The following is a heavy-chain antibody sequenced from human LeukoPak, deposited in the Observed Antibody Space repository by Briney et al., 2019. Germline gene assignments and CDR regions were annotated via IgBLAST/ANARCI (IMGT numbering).Heavy chain of an antibody. J-gene: IGHJ4*02. CDR3: ARPREFSGYSSFDC. CDR1: GGSFSHFY. Sequence: SETLSLTCAVYGGSFSHFYWTWVRQPPGKGLEWIGEINRSGGTNYNPSLKSRVTISVDTSKNQLSLEVFSVTAADTAVYYCARPREFSGYSSFDCWGQGSLVIVSS. CDR2: INRSGGT. D-gene: IGHD5-12*01. V-gene: IGHV4-34*01.